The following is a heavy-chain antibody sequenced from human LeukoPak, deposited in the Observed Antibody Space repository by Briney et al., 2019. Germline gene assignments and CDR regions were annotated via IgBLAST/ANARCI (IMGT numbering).Heavy chain of an antibody. V-gene: IGHV3-21*01. CDR2: ISSSSSYI. D-gene: IGHD2-15*01. Sequence: GGSLRLSCAASGFSFKTFGMDWVRQAPGKGLEWVSSISSSSSYIYYADSVKGRFTISRDNAKNSLYLQMNSLRAEDTAVYYCARFYCSGGSCSLNFDYWGQGTLVTVSS. J-gene: IGHJ4*02. CDR3: ARFYCSGGSCSLNFDY. CDR1: GFSFKTFG.